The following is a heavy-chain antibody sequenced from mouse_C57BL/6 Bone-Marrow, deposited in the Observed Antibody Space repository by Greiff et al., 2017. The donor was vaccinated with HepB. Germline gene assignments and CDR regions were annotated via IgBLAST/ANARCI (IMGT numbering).Heavy chain of an antibody. J-gene: IGHJ2*01. Sequence: QVQLQQSGAELARPGASVKLSCKASGYTFTSYGISWVKQRTGQGLEWIGEIYPRSGNTYYNEKFKGKATLTADKSSSTAYMELRSLTSEDSAVYFCATRVYSNYRYYFDYWGQGTTLTVSS. CDR2: IYPRSGNT. CDR1: GYTFTSYG. V-gene: IGHV1-81*01. D-gene: IGHD2-5*01. CDR3: ATRVYSNYRYYFDY.